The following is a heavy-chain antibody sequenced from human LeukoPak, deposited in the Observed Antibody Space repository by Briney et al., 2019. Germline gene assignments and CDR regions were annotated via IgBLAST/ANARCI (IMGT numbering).Heavy chain of an antibody. D-gene: IGHD6-19*01. CDR3: TRDGHSSGWYPYAGSFQH. CDR2: IRSKAYGGTT. Sequence: GGSLRLSCTASGFTFGDYAMSWFRQAPGKGLEWVGFIRSKAYGGTTEYAASVKGRFTISRDDSKSIAYLQMNSLKTEDTAVYYCTRDGHSSGWYPYAGSFQHWGQGTLVTVSS. CDR1: GFTFGDYA. J-gene: IGHJ1*01. V-gene: IGHV3-49*03.